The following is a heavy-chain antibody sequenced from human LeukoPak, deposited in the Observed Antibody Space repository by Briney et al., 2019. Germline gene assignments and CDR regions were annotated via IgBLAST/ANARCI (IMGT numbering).Heavy chain of an antibody. V-gene: IGHV4-38-2*02. J-gene: IGHJ3*01. Sequence: SETLSLTCTVSGYSISTNNYWGWIRQPPGKGLDWIGNIYHSGSSYYNPTLKSRVAISVDTSKNQFSLRLTSVTAADTAVYFCAREMSAGYTSGFDAFDLWGQGTVVTVSS. CDR3: AREMSAGYTSGFDAFDL. CDR1: GYSISTNNY. D-gene: IGHD6-19*01. CDR2: IYHSGSS.